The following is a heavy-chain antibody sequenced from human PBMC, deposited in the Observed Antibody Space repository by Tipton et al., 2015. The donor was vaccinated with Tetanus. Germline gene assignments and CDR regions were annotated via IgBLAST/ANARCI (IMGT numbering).Heavy chain of an antibody. J-gene: IGHJ5*02. Sequence: TLSLTCTFSGGSISSGDYYWSWIRQPPGKRLEWIGYFYYRGNTNYNPSFNNRVTISVDTSKNQLSLTLSSVTTADTAVYYCARKLGNGWFDPWGQGILVSVSS. D-gene: IGHD2-8*01. CDR3: ARKLGNGWFDP. CDR1: GGSISSGDYY. CDR2: FYYRGNT. V-gene: IGHV4-61*08.